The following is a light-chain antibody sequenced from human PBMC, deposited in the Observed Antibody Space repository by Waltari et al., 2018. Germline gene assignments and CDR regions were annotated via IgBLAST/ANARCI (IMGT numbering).Light chain of an antibody. CDR1: QSVRSN. V-gene: IGKV3-15*01. CDR2: GAS. J-gene: IGKJ4*01. CDR3: QQYNNWPPVT. Sequence: EIVMTQSPAPLSVSPGERATLSCRASQSVRSNLAWYQQKPGQAPRLLIYGASTRATGIPARFSGSGSGTEFTLTISSLQSEDFAVYYCQQYNNWPPVTFCGGTKVEIK.